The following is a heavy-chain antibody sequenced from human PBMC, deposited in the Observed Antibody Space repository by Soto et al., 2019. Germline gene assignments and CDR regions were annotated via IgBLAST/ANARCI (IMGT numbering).Heavy chain of an antibody. D-gene: IGHD6-19*01. CDR1: GYTFTGYA. V-gene: IGHV1-3*05. CDR2: INAGNGNT. Sequence: QVQVVQSGAEEKKPGASVKVSCTASGYTFTGYAMHWVRHAPGQRLEWMGWINAGNGNTKYSQKFQGRVTITRDTSASTAYMELSSLRSEDTAVYYCARAVAVAADFDYWGQGTLVTVSS. J-gene: IGHJ4*02. CDR3: ARAVAVAADFDY.